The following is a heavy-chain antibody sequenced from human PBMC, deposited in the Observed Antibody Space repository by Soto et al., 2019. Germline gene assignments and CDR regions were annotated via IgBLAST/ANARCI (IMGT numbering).Heavy chain of an antibody. D-gene: IGHD1-7*01. V-gene: IGHV1-2*02. Sequence: ASVKVSCKASGYTFTGYYMHWVRQAPGQGLEGMGWINPNSGGTNYAQKFQGRVTMTTDTSTSTAYMELRSLRSDDTAVYYCARAPRSLELRPSGMDYYYYGMDVWGQGTTVTVSS. J-gene: IGHJ6*02. CDR2: INPNSGGT. CDR3: ARAPRSLELRPSGMDYYYYGMDV. CDR1: GYTFTGYY.